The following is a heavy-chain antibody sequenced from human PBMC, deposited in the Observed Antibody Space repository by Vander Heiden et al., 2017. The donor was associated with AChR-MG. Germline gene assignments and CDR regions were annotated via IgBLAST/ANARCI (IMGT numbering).Heavy chain of an antibody. CDR3: GTGEYSHGYDY. V-gene: IGHV3-7*01. Sequence: EVQVVESGGGLVQPGGSLRVSCAPSGFTFSSYWMSWVRQAPGRGLEWVANIKQDGSERYYADAAKGRFTISRDNAKNSLFLQMNSLRAEDTAVYYCGTGEYSHGYDYWGQGTLVTVSS. D-gene: IGHD4-4*01. CDR1: GFTFSSYW. CDR2: IKQDGSER. J-gene: IGHJ4*02.